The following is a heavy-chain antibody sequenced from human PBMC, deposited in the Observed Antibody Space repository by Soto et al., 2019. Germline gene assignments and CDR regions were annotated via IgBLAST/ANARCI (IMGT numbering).Heavy chain of an antibody. CDR2: ISWNSGKL. Sequence: EVQLVESGGGLVQPGRSLRLSCAASGFNFDDYAMHWVRQAPGKGLEWVSGISWNSGKLGYADPVKGRFTISRDNAKNSLYLQMNGLRGDDTALYYCDTLGSIETGGMDAWGQGTTVTVSS. CDR3: DTLGSIETGGMDA. V-gene: IGHV3-9*01. J-gene: IGHJ6*02. CDR1: GFNFDDYA. D-gene: IGHD2-15*01.